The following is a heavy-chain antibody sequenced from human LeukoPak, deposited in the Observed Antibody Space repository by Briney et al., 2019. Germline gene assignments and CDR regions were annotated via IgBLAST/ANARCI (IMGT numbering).Heavy chain of an antibody. CDR2: IIPIFGTA. V-gene: IGHV1-69*13. Sequence: SVKVSCKASGGTFSSYAISWVRQAPGQGLEWMGGIIPIFGTANYAQKFQGRVTITADESTSTAYMELSSLRSEDTAVYYCAREPYYYYYMDVWGKGTTVIVSS. CDR1: GGTFSSYA. CDR3: AREPYYYYYMDV. J-gene: IGHJ6*03.